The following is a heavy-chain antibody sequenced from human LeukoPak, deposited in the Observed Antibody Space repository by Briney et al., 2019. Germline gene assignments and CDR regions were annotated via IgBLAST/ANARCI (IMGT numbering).Heavy chain of an antibody. Sequence: SETLSLTCTVSGGSIRSSYYYWGWIRQPPGKGLEWIGSIYDSGSTYYNPSLKSRVTISVDTSKNQFSLKLSSVTAADTAVYYCARGGTDYYDSSGYYYHAFDIWGQGTMVTVSS. J-gene: IGHJ3*02. CDR2: IYDSGST. CDR3: ARGGTDYYDSSGYYYHAFDI. V-gene: IGHV4-39*01. CDR1: GGSIRSSYYY. D-gene: IGHD3-22*01.